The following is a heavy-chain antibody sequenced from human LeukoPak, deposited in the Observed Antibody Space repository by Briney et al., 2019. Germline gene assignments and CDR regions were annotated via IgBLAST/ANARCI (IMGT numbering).Heavy chain of an antibody. Sequence: GGSLRLSCAASGFTFSCCAMHWVRQAPGKGLEWVSAVSANGGTTHYADSVKGRFTTSRDNSKNTLYLQMNSLRPEDTAVYYCARDSITGTSYYYYGMDVWGQGTTVTVSS. CDR2: VSANGGTT. D-gene: IGHD1-7*01. J-gene: IGHJ6*02. V-gene: IGHV3-23*01. CDR1: GFTFSCCA. CDR3: ARDSITGTSYYYYGMDV.